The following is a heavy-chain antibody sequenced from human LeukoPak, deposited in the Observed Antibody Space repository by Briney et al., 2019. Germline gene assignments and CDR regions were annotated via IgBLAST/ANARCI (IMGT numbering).Heavy chain of an antibody. CDR1: GFTFISYG. CDR3: AKTGYSSSWPYYFDY. CDR2: IRNDGSNK. D-gene: IGHD6-13*01. J-gene: IGHJ4*02. V-gene: IGHV3-30*02. Sequence: GGSLRLSCAASGFTFISYGMHWVRQAPGKGLEWVAFIRNDGSNKYYADSVKGRFTISRDNSKNTLYLQMNSLRAEDTAVYYCAKTGYSSSWPYYFDYWGQGTLVTVSS.